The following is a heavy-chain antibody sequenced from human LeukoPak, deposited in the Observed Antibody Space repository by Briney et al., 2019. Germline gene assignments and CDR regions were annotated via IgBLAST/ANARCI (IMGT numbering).Heavy chain of an antibody. D-gene: IGHD3-22*01. CDR1: GFTFSGYS. CDR3: ATSSSGRGY. V-gene: IGHV3-21*01. J-gene: IGHJ4*02. Sequence: GGSLRLSCAASGFTFSGYSMNWVRQAPGKGLEWVSSIGSSGNFIYYIDSVKGRFTISRDNAKNALYLQMNSLTAEDTAVYYCATSSSGRGYWGQGTLVTVSS. CDR2: IGSSGNFI.